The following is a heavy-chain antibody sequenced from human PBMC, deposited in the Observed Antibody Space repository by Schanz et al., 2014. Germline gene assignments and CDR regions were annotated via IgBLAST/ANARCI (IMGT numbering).Heavy chain of an antibody. CDR3: ARSESSNWYYIDY. Sequence: QVQLVQSGAEVKKPGASVKVSCKSSGGTFSSYAISWVRQAPGQRLEWMGWINAGTGNTEYSQKFQGRVTITRDTLASAAYMEESSLRAEDTAVYCCARSESSNWYYIDYWGQGTMVTVSS. J-gene: IGHJ4*02. V-gene: IGHV1-3*01. CDR1: GGTFSSYA. CDR2: INAGTGNT. D-gene: IGHD6-13*01.